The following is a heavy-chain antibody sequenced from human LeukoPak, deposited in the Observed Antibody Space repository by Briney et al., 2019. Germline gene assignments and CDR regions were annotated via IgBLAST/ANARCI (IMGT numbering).Heavy chain of an antibody. CDR1: GFTFSSYA. V-gene: IGHV3-64D*09. CDR3: VSGSVDAFDI. J-gene: IGHJ3*02. Sequence: PGRSLRLSCSASGFTFSSYAMHWVRQAPGKGLEYVSAISSNGGSTYYADSVEGRFTISRDNSKNTLYLQMSSLRAEDTAVYYCVSGSVDAFDIWGQGTMVTVSS. D-gene: IGHD3-22*01. CDR2: ISSNGGST.